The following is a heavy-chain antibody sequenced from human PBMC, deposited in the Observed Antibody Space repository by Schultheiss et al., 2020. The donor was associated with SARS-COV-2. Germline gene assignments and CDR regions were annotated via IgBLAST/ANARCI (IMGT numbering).Heavy chain of an antibody. V-gene: IGHV1-58*01. D-gene: IGHD6-19*01. J-gene: IGHJ1*01. CDR2: IVVGSGNT. CDR3: ARELSSGWHVGYFQH. CDR1: GFTFTSSA. Sequence: SVKVSCKASGFTFTSSAVQWVRQARGQRLEWIGWIVVGSGNTNYAQKFQGRVTMTTDTSTSTAYMELRSLRSDDTAVYYCARELSSGWHVGYFQHWGQGTLVTVSS.